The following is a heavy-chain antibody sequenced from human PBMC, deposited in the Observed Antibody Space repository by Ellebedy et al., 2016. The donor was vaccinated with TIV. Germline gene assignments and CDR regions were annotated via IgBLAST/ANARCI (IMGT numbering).Heavy chain of an antibody. J-gene: IGHJ4*02. CDR3: AKTPCRHRDMILDH. D-gene: IGHD3-16*01. CDR1: GFTFSSYW. Sequence: GESLKISCAASGFTFSSYWMHWVRQAPGKGLVWVSRVNSDGSRTYYADSVKGRFTLYRDSSKNTLYLQMNGLRVEDTAVYYCAKTPCRHRDMILDHWGQGTRVTVSS. CDR2: VNSDGSRT. V-gene: IGHV3-74*01.